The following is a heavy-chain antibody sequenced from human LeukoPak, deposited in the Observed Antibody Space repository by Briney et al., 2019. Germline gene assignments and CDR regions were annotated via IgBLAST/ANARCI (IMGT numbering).Heavy chain of an antibody. CDR2: IDNCGRGL. D-gene: IGHD4-17*01. CDR3: TIDPDTAYKVDG. Sequence: SRIRQALGKGLECVAYIDNCGRGLYYAVSVMGRFNISRDNARNSLFLQMNSLTAEDTAVYFCTIDPDTAYKVDGGGLGTLVTVSS. V-gene: IGHV3-11*01. J-gene: IGHJ4*02.